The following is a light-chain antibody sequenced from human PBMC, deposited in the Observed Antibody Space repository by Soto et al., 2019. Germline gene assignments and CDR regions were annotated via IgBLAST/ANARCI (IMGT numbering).Light chain of an antibody. CDR2: DTS. V-gene: IGKV3-11*01. CDR1: QSVSSY. J-gene: IGKJ5*01. CDR3: QQRQYRPTIT. Sequence: VFTQSPATLSLSPGERSTLSCRATQSVSSYLASYQQKPGQAPSLLIYDTSNRANGVPASFISGGSCTNYILIISSLEPADCAVYYYQQRQYRPTITFGQGTRLEIK.